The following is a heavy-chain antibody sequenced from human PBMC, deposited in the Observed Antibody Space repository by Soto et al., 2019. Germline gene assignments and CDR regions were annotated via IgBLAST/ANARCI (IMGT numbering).Heavy chain of an antibody. CDR1: GGTFSSYA. CDR3: ARRGDSSGYQDAFDI. V-gene: IGHV1-69*01. J-gene: IGHJ3*02. D-gene: IGHD3-22*01. Sequence: QVQLVQSGAEVKKPGSSVKVSCTASGGTFSSYAISWVRQAPGQGLEWMGGIIPIFGTANYAQNFQGRVTIPADESTSPAYMELSSLRSGDTAVYYCARRGDSSGYQDAFDIWGQGTMVTVSS. CDR2: IIPIFGTA.